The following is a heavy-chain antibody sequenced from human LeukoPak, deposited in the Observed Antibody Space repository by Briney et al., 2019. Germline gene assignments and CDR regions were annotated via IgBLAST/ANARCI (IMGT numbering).Heavy chain of an antibody. CDR2: ISAYNGNT. V-gene: IGHV1-18*01. CDR3: AINYDSSGYYYGKFYY. Sequence: ASVKVSCKASGYTFTSYGISWVRQAPGQGHEWMGWISAYNGNTNYAQKLQGRVTMTTDTSTSTAYMYLRSLRSDDTAVYYGAINYDSSGYYYGKFYYWGQGTLVTVSS. CDR1: GYTFTSYG. D-gene: IGHD3-22*01. J-gene: IGHJ4*02.